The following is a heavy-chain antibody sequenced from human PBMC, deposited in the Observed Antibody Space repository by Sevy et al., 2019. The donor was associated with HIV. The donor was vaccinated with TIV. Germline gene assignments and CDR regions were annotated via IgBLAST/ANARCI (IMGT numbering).Heavy chain of an antibody. J-gene: IGHJ4*02. CDR1: GFTFSTST. D-gene: IGHD2-15*01. CDR2: MTSSGSYI. Sequence: GGSLRLSCAASGFTFSTSTMNWVRLAPGKGLEWVSLMTSSGSYILYADSAKGRFTISRDNAKNSVFLQMNSLRVEDTAVYYCVRDGWNYWGQGTLVTVSS. CDR3: VRDGWNY. V-gene: IGHV3-21*01.